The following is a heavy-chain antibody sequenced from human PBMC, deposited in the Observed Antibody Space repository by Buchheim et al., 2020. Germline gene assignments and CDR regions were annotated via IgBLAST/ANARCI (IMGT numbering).Heavy chain of an antibody. Sequence: QVQLVESGGGVVQPGRSLRLSCAASGFTFSSYAMPWVRQAPGKGLEWVAFISYDGTNKYYADSVRGRFTISRDNSKDTLYLQMNSLSPEDTAGYYCAIKAFRVGDSWDDFDIWGQGT. V-gene: IGHV3-30*03. D-gene: IGHD1-26*01. CDR2: ISYDGTNK. CDR3: AIKAFRVGDSWDDFDI. J-gene: IGHJ3*02. CDR1: GFTFSSYA.